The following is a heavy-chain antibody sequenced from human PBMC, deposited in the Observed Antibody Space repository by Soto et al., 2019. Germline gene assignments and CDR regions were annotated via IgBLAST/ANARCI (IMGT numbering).Heavy chain of an antibody. D-gene: IGHD3-10*01. J-gene: IGHJ4*02. Sequence: WVCQLPGEKKKWMGWISAYNGNTNYAQKLQGRVTMTTDTSTSTAYMELRSLRSDDTAVYYCAIDYYGSGSYYPDVDYWGQGSLVTVSS. CDR3: AIDYYGSGSYYPDVDY. V-gene: IGHV1-18*01. CDR2: ISAYNGNT.